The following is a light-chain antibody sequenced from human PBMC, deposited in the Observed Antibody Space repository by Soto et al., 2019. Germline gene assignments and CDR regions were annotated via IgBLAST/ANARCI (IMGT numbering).Light chain of an antibody. CDR2: DAS. CDR3: QQRTTWPLLWT. Sequence: EIVLTQSPATLSLSPGERATLSCRASQSVGSSLAWYQQRPGQAPRLLIYDASNRAAGIPARFSGSGSGTDFTLTITSLEPEDSALYYCQQRTTWPLLWTFGGGTRVEIK. V-gene: IGKV3-11*01. J-gene: IGKJ4*01. CDR1: QSVGSS.